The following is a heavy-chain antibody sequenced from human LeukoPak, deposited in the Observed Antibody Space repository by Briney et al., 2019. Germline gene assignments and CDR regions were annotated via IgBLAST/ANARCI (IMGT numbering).Heavy chain of an antibody. CDR1: GGTFSSYA. J-gene: IGHJ5*02. CDR2: IIPIFGTA. CDR3: ARVGIQLWFSTFDP. Sequence: ASVKVSCKACGGTFSSYAISWVRQAPGQGREWMGGIIPIFGTANYAQKFQGRVTITADESTSTAYLAPSSLRSEDTAVYYCARVGIQLWFSTFDPWGQGTLVTVSS. V-gene: IGHV1-69*13. D-gene: IGHD5-18*01.